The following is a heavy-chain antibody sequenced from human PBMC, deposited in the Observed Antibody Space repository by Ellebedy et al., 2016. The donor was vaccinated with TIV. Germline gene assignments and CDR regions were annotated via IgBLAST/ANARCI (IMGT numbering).Heavy chain of an antibody. Sequence: GESLKISCEVSTFNLDGYTMNWVRQAPGRGLEWVSSISIDSTAKYYADSVKGRFTISRDNAKNSLYLQMSSLKVEDTAVYYCGRGYFVSGWGQGTLVTVSS. D-gene: IGHD3-10*01. J-gene: IGHJ1*01. CDR1: TFNLDGYT. V-gene: IGHV3-48*04. CDR2: ISIDSTAK. CDR3: GRGYFVSG.